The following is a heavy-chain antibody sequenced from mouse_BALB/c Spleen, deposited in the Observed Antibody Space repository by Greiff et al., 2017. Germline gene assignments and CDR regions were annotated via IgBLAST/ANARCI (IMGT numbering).Heavy chain of an antibody. CDR1: GFTFSSYA. V-gene: IGHV5-9-4*01. CDR2: ISSGGSYT. D-gene: IGHD3-2*01. J-gene: IGHJ3*01. Sequence: EVQLVESGGGLVKPGGSLKLSCAASGFTFSSYAMSWVRQSPEKRLEWVAEISSGGSYTYYPDTVTGRFTISRDNAKNTLYLEMSSLRSEDTAMYYCAREKTARSLAYGGQGTLVTVSA. CDR3: AREKTARSLAY.